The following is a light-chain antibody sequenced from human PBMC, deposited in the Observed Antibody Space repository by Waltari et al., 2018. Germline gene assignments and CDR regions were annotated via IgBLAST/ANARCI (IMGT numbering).Light chain of an antibody. CDR2: DAS. Sequence: EVVLTQSPATLSLSPGQTATLSCRASHSISNYLAQYQQKPGQAPRLLIDDASNRAIGIPVRFSGCGSGTDFTLSIPTPEAEDVAVYYCQQRGNWPLTFGGGTKVEI. V-gene: IGKV3-11*01. CDR3: QQRGNWPLT. J-gene: IGKJ4*01. CDR1: HSISNY.